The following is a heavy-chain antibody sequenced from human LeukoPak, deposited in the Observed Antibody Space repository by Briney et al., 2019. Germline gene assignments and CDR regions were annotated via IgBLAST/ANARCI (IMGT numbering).Heavy chain of an antibody. CDR3: ARDLSEKYSIDY. Sequence: GGSLRLSCAASGFAFRAYAIHWVRQAPGKGLEWISFISFDGHTKYYANSVKGRLTISRDNSNNTLSLQMNSLRAEDTAIYYCARDLSEKYSIDYWGQGTLVTVSS. CDR1: GFAFRAYA. J-gene: IGHJ4*02. D-gene: IGHD2-15*01. V-gene: IGHV3-30-3*01. CDR2: ISFDGHTK.